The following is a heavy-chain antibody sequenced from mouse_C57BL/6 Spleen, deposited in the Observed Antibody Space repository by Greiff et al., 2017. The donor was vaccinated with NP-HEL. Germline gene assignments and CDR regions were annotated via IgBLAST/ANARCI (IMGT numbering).Heavy chain of an antibody. CDR3: ARDRLTGTLDY. D-gene: IGHD4-1*01. CDR1: GFTFSSYA. J-gene: IGHJ2*01. CDR2: ISDGGSYT. V-gene: IGHV5-4*01. Sequence: EVKLMESGGGLVKPGGSLKLSCAASGFTFSSYAMSWVRQTPEKRLEWVATISDGGSYTYYPDNVKGRFTISRDNAKSNLYLQMSHLKSEDTAMYYCARDRLTGTLDYWGQGTTLTVSS.